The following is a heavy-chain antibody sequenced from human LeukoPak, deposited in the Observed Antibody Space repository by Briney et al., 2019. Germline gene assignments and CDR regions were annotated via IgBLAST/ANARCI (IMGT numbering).Heavy chain of an antibody. D-gene: IGHD6-19*01. CDR3: AGVTAVADLGWFDP. Sequence: KATETLSLPCTVSGSSISTYYWSWIRQPPGKRLERMGYIYYSGSTNYNPSLKSRVTISVDTSKNQFSLMLSSVTAADTAVYYCAGVTAVADLGWFDPWGKGTLVTVSS. V-gene: IGHV4-59*08. CDR2: IYYSGST. J-gene: IGHJ5*02. CDR1: GSSISTYY.